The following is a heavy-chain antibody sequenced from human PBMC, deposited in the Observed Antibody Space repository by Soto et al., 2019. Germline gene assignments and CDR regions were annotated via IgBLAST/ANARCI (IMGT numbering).Heavy chain of an antibody. CDR3: AVEMATITQVVTSDDAFDI. Sequence: QVQLVQSGAEVKKPGSSVKVSCKASGGTFSNYAISWVRQAPGQGLERMGGSIPIFGTPNYAQKFQGRVTSTADESTGTAYMWLTSLGSEDTAVYLCAVEMATITQVVTSDDAFDIWRQGTMVTLPS. CDR2: SIPIFGTP. D-gene: IGHD5-12*01. J-gene: IGHJ3*02. V-gene: IGHV1-69*01. CDR1: GGTFSNYA.